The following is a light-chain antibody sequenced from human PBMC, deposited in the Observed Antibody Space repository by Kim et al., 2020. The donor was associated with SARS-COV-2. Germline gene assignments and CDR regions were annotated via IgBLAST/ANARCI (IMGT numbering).Light chain of an antibody. Sequence: ASVGDSVTITCRARQGIRHYLAWYQQKPGKVPKLLMYAAATLQLGVPSRFGGSGSGTDFTLTISSLQPEDAAIYYCQQYNGAPWTFGQGTKVDIK. CDR3: QQYNGAPWT. CDR1: QGIRHY. V-gene: IGKV1-27*01. CDR2: AAA. J-gene: IGKJ1*01.